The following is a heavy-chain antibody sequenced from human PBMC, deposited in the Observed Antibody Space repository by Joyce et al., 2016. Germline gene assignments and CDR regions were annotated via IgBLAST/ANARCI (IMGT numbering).Heavy chain of an antibody. D-gene: IGHD7-27*01. CDR2: IDASGAGT. Sequence: ELQLLESGGGLVQPGGSLRLSCAASGLTFSSSAVGWVGQAPGKGLEWVSSIDASGAGTYYADSVKGRFTISRDNSKNTLYLQMNSLRVDDTAVYYCAKDRNWGWFDSWGQGTLVIVSS. CDR1: GLTFSSSA. J-gene: IGHJ5*01. V-gene: IGHV3-23*01. CDR3: AKDRNWGWFDS.